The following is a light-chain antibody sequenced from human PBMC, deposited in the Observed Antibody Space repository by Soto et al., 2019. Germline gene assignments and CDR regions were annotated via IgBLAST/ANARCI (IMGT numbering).Light chain of an antibody. CDR3: QQYFSAPFT. J-gene: IGKJ2*01. CDR1: QTLLNSSNNKNY. V-gene: IGKV4-1*01. Sequence: DTVMTQSPDSLAVSLGERATINCKSSQTLLNSSNNKNYLAWYQQKPGQPPKLLIYWASTRESGVPDRFSGSGSGTDFTLTINSLQAEDVAVYYCQQYFSAPFTFGQGTKLEIK. CDR2: WAS.